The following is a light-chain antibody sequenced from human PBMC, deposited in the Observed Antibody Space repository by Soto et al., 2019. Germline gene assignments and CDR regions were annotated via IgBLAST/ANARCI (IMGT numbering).Light chain of an antibody. CDR2: DAS. CDR3: QQYNGYPWT. CDR1: RRISSW. V-gene: IGKV1-5*01. J-gene: IGKJ1*01. Sequence: DIPMTQSPSTLSSSVGDRVTISCLASRRISSWLAWYQQQPGKAPKLLVYDASTLQSGVPSRFSGNGSGTEFTLTISRLQPEDLATYFCQQYNGYPWTFGQGTRV.